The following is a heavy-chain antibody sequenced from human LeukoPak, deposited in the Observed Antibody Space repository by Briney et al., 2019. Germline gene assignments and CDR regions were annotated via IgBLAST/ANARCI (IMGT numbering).Heavy chain of an antibody. J-gene: IGHJ4*02. CDR2: ISGRDEST. CDR1: GLTFSNHA. CDR3: AKVTGTTNY. V-gene: IGHV3-23*01. Sequence: PGGSLRLSCAVSGLTFSNHALSWVRQAAGKGLEWVSAISGRDESTYYADSVKGRFTISRDNSKSTLYLQMSSLRAEDTAVYHCAKVTGTTNYWGQGTLVTVSS. D-gene: IGHD1-1*01.